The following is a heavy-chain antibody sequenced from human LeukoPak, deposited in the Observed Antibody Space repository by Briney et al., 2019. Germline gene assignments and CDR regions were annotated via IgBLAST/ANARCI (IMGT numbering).Heavy chain of an antibody. CDR3: ARDDPVSGTEWLVLSDY. J-gene: IGHJ4*02. D-gene: IGHD6-19*01. CDR1: GESFSGYY. CDR2: INHSGST. Sequence: TSETLSLTCAVYGESFSGYYWSWIRQPPGKGLEWIGQINHSGSTNYSPSLKSRVTISVDTSKNQFSLKLSSVTAADTAVYYCARDDPVSGTEWLVLSDYWGQGTLVTVSS. V-gene: IGHV4-34*01.